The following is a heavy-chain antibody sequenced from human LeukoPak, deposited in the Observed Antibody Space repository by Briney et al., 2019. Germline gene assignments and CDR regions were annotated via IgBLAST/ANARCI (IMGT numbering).Heavy chain of an antibody. CDR1: GFTFSSYS. CDR3: ARYSTLETRNAFDL. CDR2: ISSSSSYI. V-gene: IGHV3-21*04. D-gene: IGHD4-23*01. J-gene: IGHJ3*01. Sequence: GGSLRLSCAASGFTFSSYSMNWVRQAPGKGLEWVSSISSSSSYIYYADSVKGRFTISRDNAKNSLYLEMNSLRAEDTAVYFCARYSTLETRNAFDLWGQGTMVTVSS.